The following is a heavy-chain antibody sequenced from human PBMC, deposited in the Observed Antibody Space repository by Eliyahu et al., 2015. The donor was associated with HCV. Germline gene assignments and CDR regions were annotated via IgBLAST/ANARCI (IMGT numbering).Heavy chain of an antibody. Sequence: EVKKPGSSVKVSCKVSGGTFSSFSISWVRQAPGQGLEWMGAIFPIFGSVTYAQKFQDRLTITADESTSTDYMELISLTSEDTAVYYCARGTYYYDRRGFAFAFDVWGQGTMVTVSS. CDR2: IFPIFGSV. D-gene: IGHD3-22*01. CDR1: GGTFSSFS. CDR3: ARGTYYYDRRGFAFAFDV. V-gene: IGHV1-69*01. J-gene: IGHJ3*01.